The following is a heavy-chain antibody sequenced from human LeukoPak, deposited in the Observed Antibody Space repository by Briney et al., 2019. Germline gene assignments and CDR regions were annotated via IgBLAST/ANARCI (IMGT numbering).Heavy chain of an antibody. J-gene: IGHJ4*02. V-gene: IGHV4-38-2*01. CDR1: GYSISSGYC. CDR3: ARAPGEQWLVRRTHFDY. CDR2: IYHSGST. D-gene: IGHD6-19*01. Sequence: KTSETLSLTCAVSGYSISSGYCWGWIRQPPGKGLEWIGSIYHSGSTYYNPSLKSRVTISVDTSKNQFSLKLSSVTAADTAVYYCARAPGEQWLVRRTHFDYWGQGTLVTVSS.